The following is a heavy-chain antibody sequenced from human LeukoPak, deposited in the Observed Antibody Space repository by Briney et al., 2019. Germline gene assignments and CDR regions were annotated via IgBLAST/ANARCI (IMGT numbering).Heavy chain of an antibody. Sequence: KSSETLSLTCTVSGGSISSSSYYWGWIRQPPGKGLEWIGRIYYSGSTYYNPSLKSRVTISVDTSKYKFSLKLNSVTAADTAVYYCARHSKYYYDSSGSYVGYFQHWGQGTLVTVSS. D-gene: IGHD3-22*01. J-gene: IGHJ1*01. CDR3: ARHSKYYYDSSGSYVGYFQH. V-gene: IGHV4-39*01. CDR2: IYYSGST. CDR1: GGSISSSSYY.